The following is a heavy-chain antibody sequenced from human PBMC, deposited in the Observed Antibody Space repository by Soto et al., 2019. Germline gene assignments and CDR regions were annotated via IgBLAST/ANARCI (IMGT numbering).Heavy chain of an antibody. CDR1: SGSISTSRYY. J-gene: IGHJ6*02. D-gene: IGHD6-13*01. CDR3: AREGVAAAEYYGMDV. Sequence: SETLSLTCTVSSGSISTSRYYWGWIRQPPGKGLQWIGSIYYSETTYYNPSLRSRVSISIDRSKNQFSLRLTSVTPEDTAVYYCAREGVAAAEYYGMDVWGQGTTVTVSS. CDR2: IYYSETT. V-gene: IGHV4-39*02.